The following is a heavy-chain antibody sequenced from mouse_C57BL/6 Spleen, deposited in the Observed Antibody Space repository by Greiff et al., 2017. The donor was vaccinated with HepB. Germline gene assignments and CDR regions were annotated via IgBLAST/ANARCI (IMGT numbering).Heavy chain of an antibody. CDR3: TRHYYGSSYEAY. V-gene: IGHV1-15*01. CDR2: IDPETGGT. J-gene: IGHJ3*01. Sequence: VKVVESGAELVRPGASVTLSCKASGYTFTDYEMHWVKQTPVHGLEWIGAIDPETGGTAYNQKFKGKAILTADKSSSTAYMVLRSLTSEDSAVYYCTRHYYGSSYEAYWGQGTLVTVSA. CDR1: GYTFTDYE. D-gene: IGHD1-1*01.